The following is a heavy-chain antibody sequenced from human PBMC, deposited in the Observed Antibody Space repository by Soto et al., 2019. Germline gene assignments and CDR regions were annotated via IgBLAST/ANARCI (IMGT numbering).Heavy chain of an antibody. D-gene: IGHD2-15*01. CDR3: VRGGGGGLFEP. CDR1: GFTFGDSY. CDR2: MSPGSRYP. J-gene: IGHJ5*02. Sequence: GWSLRLSCAGSGFTFGDSYMSWIRQAPGKGLEWLSYMSPGSRYPAYADSVKGRFTVSRDNAKRSLFLQMTSLTAEDTAIYYCVRGGGGGLFEPWGEGTMVTVSS. V-gene: IGHV3-11*06.